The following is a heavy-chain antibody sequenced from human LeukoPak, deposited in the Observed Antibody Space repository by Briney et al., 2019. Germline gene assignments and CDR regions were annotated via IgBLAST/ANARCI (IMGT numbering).Heavy chain of an antibody. J-gene: IGHJ4*02. D-gene: IGHD6-6*01. Sequence: GGSLRLSCAASGFTFSNAWMSWVRQAPGKGLEWVGRIKSKADGGTTDYAAPAKGRFTISRDDSKNTLYLQMNSLKTEDTAVYYCTTGRAARPNLAPYYWGQGTLVTVSS. V-gene: IGHV3-15*01. CDR2: IKSKADGGTT. CDR3: TTGRAARPNLAPYY. CDR1: GFTFSNAW.